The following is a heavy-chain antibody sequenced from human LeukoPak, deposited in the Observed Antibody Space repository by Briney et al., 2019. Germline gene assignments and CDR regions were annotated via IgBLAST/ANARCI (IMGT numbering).Heavy chain of an antibody. CDR3: AKGYIVVVPAAMSPFDY. CDR1: GFTFSSYG. V-gene: IGHV3-30*18. Sequence: GGSLRLSCAASGFTFSSYGMHWVRQAPGKGLEWVAVISYDGSNKYYADSVKGRFTISRDNSKNTLYLQMNSLRAEDTAVYYCAKGYIVVVPAAMSPFDYWGQGTLVTVSS. J-gene: IGHJ4*02. CDR2: ISYDGSNK. D-gene: IGHD2-2*01.